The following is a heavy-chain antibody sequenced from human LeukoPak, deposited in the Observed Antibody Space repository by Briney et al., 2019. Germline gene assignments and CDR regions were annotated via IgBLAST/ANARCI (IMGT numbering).Heavy chain of an antibody. CDR1: GFTFSSYS. V-gene: IGHV3-21*01. CDR2: ITISSTYI. CDR3: ARDKAGGTPNYYYSMDV. Sequence: GGSLRLFCAASGFTFSSYSLNWVRQAPGKGLEWVSSITISSTYIYYADSVKGRFTVSRDNAKNSLYLQMNSLRAEDTAVYYCARDKAGGTPNYYYSMDVWGKGTTVTVSS. J-gene: IGHJ6*03. D-gene: IGHD6-19*01.